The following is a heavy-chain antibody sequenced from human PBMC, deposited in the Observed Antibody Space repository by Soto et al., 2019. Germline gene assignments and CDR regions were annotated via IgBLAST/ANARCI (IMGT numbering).Heavy chain of an antibody. D-gene: IGHD5-18*01. Sequence: SETLSLTCTVSGVSISSGGYYWSWIRQHPGQGLEWIGYSYYSGSTSYNPSLKSRVTISVDTSKNQFSLKLSSVTAADTAVYYCARSGYSYGPNPLLYWGQGTLVTVSS. CDR3: ARSGYSYGPNPLLY. CDR1: GVSISSGGYY. V-gene: IGHV4-31*03. CDR2: SYYSGST. J-gene: IGHJ4*02.